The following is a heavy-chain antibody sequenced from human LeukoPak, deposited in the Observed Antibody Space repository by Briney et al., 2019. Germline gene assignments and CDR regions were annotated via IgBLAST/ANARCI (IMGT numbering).Heavy chain of an antibody. CDR3: ARGNFDSSGYYAYYMDV. D-gene: IGHD3-22*01. CDR1: GGSFSGCY. J-gene: IGHJ6*03. V-gene: IGHV4-34*01. Sequence: PSETLSLTCAVYGGSFSGCYWNWIRQPPGKGLEWIGEINHSGSTNYNPSLKSRVTISVDASKKQFSLKVSSVTAADTAVYYCARGNFDSSGYYAYYMDVWGKGTTVTVSS. CDR2: INHSGST.